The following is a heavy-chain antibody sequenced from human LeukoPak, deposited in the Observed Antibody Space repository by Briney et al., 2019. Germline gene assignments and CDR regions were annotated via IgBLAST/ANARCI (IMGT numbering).Heavy chain of an antibody. J-gene: IGHJ3*02. D-gene: IGHD4-23*01. V-gene: IGHV3-53*01. CDR2: IYSGGST. CDR1: GFTVSSNY. Sequence: GGSLRLSCAASGFTVSSNYMSWVRQAPGKGLEWVSVIYSGGSTYYADSVKGRFTLSRDNSKNTLYLQMNSLRAEDTAVHYCARGWLRTYGGNPDAFDIWGQGTVVTVSS. CDR3: ARGWLRTYGGNPDAFDI.